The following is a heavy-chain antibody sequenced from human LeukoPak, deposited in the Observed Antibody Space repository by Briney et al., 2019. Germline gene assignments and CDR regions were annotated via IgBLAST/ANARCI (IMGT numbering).Heavy chain of an antibody. D-gene: IGHD3-3*01. CDR2: IWYDGSNK. CDR3: ARDSPDDFWSGYPTYYFDY. CDR1: GFTFSSYG. Sequence: GRSLRLSCAASGFTFSSYGMHWVRQAPGKGLEWVAVIWYDGSNKYYADSVKGRFTISRDNSKNTLYLQMNSLRAEDTAVYYCARDSPDDFWSGYPTYYFDYWGQGTLVTVSS. V-gene: IGHV3-33*08. J-gene: IGHJ4*02.